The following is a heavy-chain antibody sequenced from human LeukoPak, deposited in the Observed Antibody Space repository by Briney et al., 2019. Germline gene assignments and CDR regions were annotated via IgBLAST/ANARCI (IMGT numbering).Heavy chain of an antibody. CDR3: ARDRDILTGYTGSVFDY. Sequence: GRSLRPSCAASGFTFSSYAMHWVRQAPGKGLEWVAVISYDGSNKYYADSVKGRFTISRDNSKNTLYLQMNSLRAEDTAVYYCARDRDILTGYTGSVFDYWGQGTLVTVSS. CDR2: ISYDGSNK. D-gene: IGHD3-9*01. CDR1: GFTFSSYA. J-gene: IGHJ4*02. V-gene: IGHV3-30*04.